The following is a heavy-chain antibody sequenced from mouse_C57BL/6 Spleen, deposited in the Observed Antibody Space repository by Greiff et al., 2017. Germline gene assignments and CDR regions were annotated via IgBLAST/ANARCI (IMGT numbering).Heavy chain of an antibody. CDR3: ARDYAGGLAY. J-gene: IGHJ3*01. Sequence: EVKLVESGPGLVKPSQSLSLTCTVTGSSITSGYDWHWNRHFPGNTLEWMGSISYSGSTNYNPSLKSRISITHDTSKNHFFLQLNSVTTKDTATYYCARDYAGGLAYWGQGTLVTVSA. CDR2: ISYSGST. V-gene: IGHV3-1*01. CDR1: GSSITSGYD. D-gene: IGHD2-12*01.